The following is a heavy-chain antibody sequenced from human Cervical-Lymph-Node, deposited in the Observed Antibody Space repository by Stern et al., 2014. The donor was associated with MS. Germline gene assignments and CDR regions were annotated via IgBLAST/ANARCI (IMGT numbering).Heavy chain of an antibody. Sequence: VQLVESGPEVKKPGASVTISCKASGGTFNNYALNWVRQAPGQGLEWMGGIIPIFGVTNYAQKFQGRVTIQGDNSMVTAYMELSSLRSEDTAIYFCARDGSYEEYGDPATSVLDHWGQGTLVTVSS. CDR1: GGTFNNYA. V-gene: IGHV1-69*17. J-gene: IGHJ4*02. CDR3: ARDGSYEEYGDPATSVLDH. CDR2: IIPIFGVT. D-gene: IGHD4-17*01.